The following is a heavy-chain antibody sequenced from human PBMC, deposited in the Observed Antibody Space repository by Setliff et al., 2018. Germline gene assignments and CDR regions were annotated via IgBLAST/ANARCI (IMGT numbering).Heavy chain of an antibody. Sequence: PSETLSLTCTVSGGSFTTYYWSWIRQHPGKGLEWIGYIHHSGETFYNPSLRSRVIISVDTSKNQFSLKVTSLIAADTAVYYCARDRKEVVISPSQAAFDIWGQGTMVTVSS. J-gene: IGHJ3*02. CDR3: ARDRKEVVISPSQAAFDI. D-gene: IGHD3-22*01. CDR2: IHHSGET. V-gene: IGHV4-59*12. CDR1: GGSFTTYY.